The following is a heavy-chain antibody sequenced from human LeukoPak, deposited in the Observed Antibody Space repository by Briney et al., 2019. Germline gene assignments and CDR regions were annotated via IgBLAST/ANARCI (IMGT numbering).Heavy chain of an antibody. V-gene: IGHV4-34*01. CDR1: GGSFSGYY. CDR3: ARRYCSSTSCPTSFDY. CDR2: INHSGST. D-gene: IGHD2-2*01. J-gene: IGHJ4*02. Sequence: SETLSLTCAVYGGSFSGYYWSWIRQPPGKGLEWIGEINHSGSTNYNPSLKSRVTISVDTSRNQFSLKLSSVTAADTAVYYCARRYCSSTSCPTSFDYWGQGTLVTVSS.